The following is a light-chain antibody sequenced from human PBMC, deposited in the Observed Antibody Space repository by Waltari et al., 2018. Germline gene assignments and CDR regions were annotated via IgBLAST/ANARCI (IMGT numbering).Light chain of an antibody. Sequence: SYVVTQPPSVSVAPGETATITCGGDNIGTYSVHWYQQKAGQAPVLVIFYDRDRPSGIPGRFSGSNSGNTATLTISWVEAEDEADYYCLVWHSTIDHQGVFGGGTKLTVL. J-gene: IGLJ2*01. V-gene: IGLV3-21*04. CDR2: YDR. CDR3: LVWHSTIDHQGV. CDR1: NIGTYS.